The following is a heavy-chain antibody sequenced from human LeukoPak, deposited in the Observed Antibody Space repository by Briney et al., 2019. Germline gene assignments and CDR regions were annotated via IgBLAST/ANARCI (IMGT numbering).Heavy chain of an antibody. Sequence: PSETLSLTCTVSGGSISSGSYYWGWIRQPPGKGLEWIGSIYYSGSTYYNPSLKSRVTISVDTSKNQFSLKLSSVTAADTAVYYCARVLFVVVVAATPDAFDIWGQGTMVTVSS. CDR2: IYYSGST. V-gene: IGHV4-39*07. CDR3: ARVLFVVVVAATPDAFDI. D-gene: IGHD2-15*01. CDR1: GGSISSGSYY. J-gene: IGHJ3*02.